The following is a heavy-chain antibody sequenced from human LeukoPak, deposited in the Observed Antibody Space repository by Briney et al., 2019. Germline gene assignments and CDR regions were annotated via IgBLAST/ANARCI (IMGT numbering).Heavy chain of an antibody. Sequence: SETLSLTCTVSGGSISSSSYYWSWIRQPPGKGLEWIGYIYYSGSTNYNPSLKSRVTISVDTSKNQFSLKLSSVTAADTAVYYCARGEMVYAINFDYWGQGTLVTVSS. CDR1: GGSISSSSYY. V-gene: IGHV4-61*01. J-gene: IGHJ4*02. D-gene: IGHD2-8*01. CDR2: IYYSGST. CDR3: ARGEMVYAINFDY.